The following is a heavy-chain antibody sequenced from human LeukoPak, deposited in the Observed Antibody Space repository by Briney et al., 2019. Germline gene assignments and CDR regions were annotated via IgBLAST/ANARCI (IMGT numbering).Heavy chain of an antibody. D-gene: IGHD1-26*01. V-gene: IGHV3-48*04. J-gene: IGHJ4*02. CDR2: ISTSISTI. CDR3: ARRLTGGTTVFDH. CDR1: GFTFTSYS. Sequence: GGSLRLSCAASGFTFTSYSMNWVRQAPGKGLEWVSYISTSISTIYYADSVKGRFTTSRVNAKNSLYLQMNSLRAEDTAVYYCARRLTGGTTVFDHWGRGTLVTVSS.